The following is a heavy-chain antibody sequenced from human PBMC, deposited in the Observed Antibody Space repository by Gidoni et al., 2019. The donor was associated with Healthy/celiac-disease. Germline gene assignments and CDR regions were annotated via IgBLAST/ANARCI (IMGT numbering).Heavy chain of an antibody. CDR1: GWSFRYYY. Sequence: QVQRQQWGAGLFKPSETLSLTCYACGWSFRYYYWSWIRQPPGNGLEWIGEINHSRSTNYNPSLKSRVTISVDTSKNQFSLKLSSVTAADTAVYYCARGPYDYVWGSYRLSFFDYWGQGTLVTVSS. D-gene: IGHD3-16*02. J-gene: IGHJ4*02. CDR3: ARGPYDYVWGSYRLSFFDY. CDR2: INHSRST. V-gene: IGHV4-34*01.